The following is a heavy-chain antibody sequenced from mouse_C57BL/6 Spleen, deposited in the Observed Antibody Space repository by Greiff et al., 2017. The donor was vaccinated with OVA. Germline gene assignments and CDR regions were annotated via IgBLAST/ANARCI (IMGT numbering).Heavy chain of an antibody. CDR1: GYTLTDYN. CDR3: ARGVYYYGSSYYAMDY. CDR2: INPNNGGT. J-gene: IGHJ4*01. V-gene: IGHV1-18*01. D-gene: IGHD1-1*01. Sequence: EVQLQQSGPELVKPGASVKIPCKASGYTLTDYNMDWVKQSHGKSLEWIGDINPNNGGTIYNQKFKGKATLTVDKSSSTAYMELRSLTSEDTAVYYCARGVYYYGSSYYAMDYWGQGTSVTVSS.